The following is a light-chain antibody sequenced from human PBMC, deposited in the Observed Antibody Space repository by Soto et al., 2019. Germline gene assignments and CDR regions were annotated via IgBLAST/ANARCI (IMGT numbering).Light chain of an antibody. CDR2: GAS. CDR1: QSVSSN. J-gene: IGKJ1*01. Sequence: DIVMTQSPATLSVSPGERATLSCRASQSVSSNLAWYKQKPGQAPSLLIYGASAMATGIPATFSSSGSAAEFTVTIGSLLAEDFAVHYCKHYKNWSLWMFGQGAKVESK. CDR3: KHYKNWSLWM. V-gene: IGKV3-15*01.